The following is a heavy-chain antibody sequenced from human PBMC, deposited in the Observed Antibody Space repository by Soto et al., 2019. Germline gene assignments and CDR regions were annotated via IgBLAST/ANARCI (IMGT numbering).Heavy chain of an antibody. Sequence: GGSLRLSCAASGFTFSSYAMSWVRQAPGKGLEWVSAISGSGGSTYYADSVKGRFTISRDNSKDTLYLQMNSLRAEDTAVYYCAKEYSSSSDYYYYMDVWGKGTTVTVSS. V-gene: IGHV3-23*01. CDR1: GFTFSSYA. D-gene: IGHD6-6*01. J-gene: IGHJ6*03. CDR3: AKEYSSSSDYYYYMDV. CDR2: ISGSGGST.